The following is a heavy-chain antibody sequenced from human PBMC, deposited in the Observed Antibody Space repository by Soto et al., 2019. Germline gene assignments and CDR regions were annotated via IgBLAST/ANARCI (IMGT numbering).Heavy chain of an antibody. CDR3: TQIYGSGRWGWYFHS. D-gene: IGHD1-26*01. CDR1: GFSLTTTGVG. V-gene: IGHV2-5*02. J-gene: IGHJ4*02. CDR2: VFWDDGE. Sequence: SGPTLVNPTETLTLTCTFSGFSLTTTGVGVGWIRQPPGKALEWLAVVFWDDGERYSPSLKSRVTIAKDTSKNQVVLTMTNMDPVDTATYYCTQIYGSGRWGWYFHSWGQGTLVTVSS.